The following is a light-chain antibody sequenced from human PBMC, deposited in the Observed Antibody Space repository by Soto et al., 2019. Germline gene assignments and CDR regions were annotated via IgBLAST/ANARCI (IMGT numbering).Light chain of an antibody. CDR1: QSLSSSY. CDR2: GAS. V-gene: IGKV3-20*01. Sequence: IVLTQSPGTLSLSPGERVTLSCRASQSLSSSYLTWYQQKPGQAPRLLIYGASSRATGIPDRFSGSGSATDFTLTISRLEPEDSAVYFCQLYDSSPPSFGQGTKLEIK. CDR3: QLYDSSPPS. J-gene: IGKJ2*01.